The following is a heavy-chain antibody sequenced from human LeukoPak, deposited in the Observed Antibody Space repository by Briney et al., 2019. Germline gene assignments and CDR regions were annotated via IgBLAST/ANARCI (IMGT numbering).Heavy chain of an antibody. CDR1: GGSISSSSSYY. CDR3: ARLPKTYDFWSPYYAY. CDR2: IHYSGNT. J-gene: IGHJ4*02. D-gene: IGHD3-3*01. V-gene: IGHV4-39*01. Sequence: PSETLSLTCTVSGGSISSSSSYYWGWIRQPPGKGLEWIGSIHYSGNTHYNPSLKSRVTISLDTSKNQFSLKLTSVTAADTALYYCARLPKTYDFWSPYYAYWGQGTLVTASS.